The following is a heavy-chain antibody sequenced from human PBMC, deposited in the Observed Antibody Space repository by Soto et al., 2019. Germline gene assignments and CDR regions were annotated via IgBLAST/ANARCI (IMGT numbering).Heavy chain of an antibody. D-gene: IGHD1-26*01. Sequence: VQLVQSGGGVVQPGTSLRLSCAGSGFTFSHYGMHWLRQAPGKGLEWVAVISYDGSKEYYADSVKGRFTISKDNSKNTLYLQMNSLRVEDTAVYFCQTSWEVSDGDFDYWGPGTLVTVSS. V-gene: IGHV3-30*03. CDR3: QTSWEVSDGDFDY. CDR2: ISYDGSKE. J-gene: IGHJ4*02. CDR1: GFTFSHYG.